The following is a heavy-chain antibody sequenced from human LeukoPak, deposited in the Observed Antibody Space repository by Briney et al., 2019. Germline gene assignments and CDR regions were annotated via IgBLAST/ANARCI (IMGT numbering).Heavy chain of an antibody. J-gene: IGHJ4*02. CDR1: GYTFTGYY. CDR3: VRDQGPYYYDNFDY. CDR2: INPNSGGT. V-gene: IGHV1-2*02. D-gene: IGHD3-22*01. Sequence: RASVKVSCKASGYTFTGYYMHWVRQAPGQGLEWMGWINPNSGGTNYAQKFQGRVTMTRDTSISTAYMELSRLRSDDTAVYYCVRDQGPYYYDNFDYWGQGTLVTVSS.